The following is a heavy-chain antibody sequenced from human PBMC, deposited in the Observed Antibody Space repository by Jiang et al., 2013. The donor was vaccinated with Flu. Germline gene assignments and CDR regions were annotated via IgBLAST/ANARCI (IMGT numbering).Heavy chain of an antibody. V-gene: IGHV3-30*18. Sequence: VQLLESGGGVVQPGRSLRLSCAASGFTFSSYGMHWVRQAPGKGLEWVAVISYDGSNKYYADSVKGRFTISRDNSKNTLYLQMNSLRAEDTAVYYCAKEFGIVGAYTFDYWGQGTLGHRLL. CDR2: ISYDGSNK. CDR1: GFTFSSYG. J-gene: IGHJ4*02. CDR3: AKEFGIVGAYTFDY. D-gene: IGHD1-26*01.